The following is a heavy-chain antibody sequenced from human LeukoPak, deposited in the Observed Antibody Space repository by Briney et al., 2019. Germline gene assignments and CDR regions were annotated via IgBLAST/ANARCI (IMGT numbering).Heavy chain of an antibody. CDR1: GGSISRPDHY. Sequence: SETLSLTCSVSGGSISRPDHYWSWIRQPPGKGLEWIGFIYDNEKTHYSPSFESRVTISGDTSNNHFSLTLNFVTAADTAIYYCAASRSDYYNSGTYHKIHYWGRGALVTVSS. V-gene: IGHV4-30-4*01. CDR2: IYDNEKT. J-gene: IGHJ4*02. CDR3: AASRSDYYNSGTYHKIHY. D-gene: IGHD3-10*01.